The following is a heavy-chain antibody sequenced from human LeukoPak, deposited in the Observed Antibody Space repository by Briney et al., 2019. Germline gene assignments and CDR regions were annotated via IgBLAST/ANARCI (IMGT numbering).Heavy chain of an antibody. Sequence: GRSLRLSCAASGFTFSSYGMHWVRQAPGKGLEWVAVISYDGSNKYYADSVKGRFTISRDNSKNTLYLQMNSLRAEDTAVCFCAKDLGVGGWTFDYWGQGTLVTVSS. J-gene: IGHJ4*02. CDR3: AKDLGVGGWTFDY. D-gene: IGHD6-19*01. CDR1: GFTFSSYG. CDR2: ISYDGSNK. V-gene: IGHV3-30*18.